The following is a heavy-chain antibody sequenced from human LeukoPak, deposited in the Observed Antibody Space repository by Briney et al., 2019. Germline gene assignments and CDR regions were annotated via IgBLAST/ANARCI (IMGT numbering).Heavy chain of an antibody. Sequence: GRSLRLSCAASGFTFSNYAMHWVRQAPGKGLEWVAVMSYAGGNKYYADSVKGRFTISRDNSKNTLYLQMNSLRAEDTAVYYCQGYCTTTSCFPAYWGQGTLVTVSS. CDR3: QGYCTTTSCFPAY. D-gene: IGHD2-2*01. CDR2: MSYAGGNK. CDR1: GFTFSNYA. J-gene: IGHJ4*02. V-gene: IGHV3-30-3*01.